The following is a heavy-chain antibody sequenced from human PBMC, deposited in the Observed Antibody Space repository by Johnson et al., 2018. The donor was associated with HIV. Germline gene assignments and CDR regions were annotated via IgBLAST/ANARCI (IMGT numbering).Heavy chain of an antibody. Sequence: QVQLVESGGGVVQPGRSLRLSCAASGFTFTTYAMHWVRQAPGKGLEWVAVISYDGSNKYYADSVKGRFTISRGNSKHTLYLQMNSLRAEDTAVYYCARHYSSGWSHDAFDIWGQGTVVTVSS. CDR3: ARHYSSGWSHDAFDI. CDR2: ISYDGSNK. D-gene: IGHD6-19*01. J-gene: IGHJ3*02. V-gene: IGHV3-30*14. CDR1: GFTFTTYA.